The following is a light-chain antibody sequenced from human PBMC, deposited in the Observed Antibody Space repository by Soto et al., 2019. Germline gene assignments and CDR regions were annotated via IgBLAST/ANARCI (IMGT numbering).Light chain of an antibody. J-gene: IGLJ2*01. Sequence: QSVLTQPPSVSGSPGQRVTISCTGSSSNIGAGYDVHWYQQLPGTAPKLLIYGNSNRPSGVPDRFSGSKSGTSASLAITGRQPEDEDDYYCQCSDRSRSVVVFGGGTKLTVL. V-gene: IGLV1-40*01. CDR3: QCSDRSRSVVV. CDR2: GNS. CDR1: SSNIGAGYD.